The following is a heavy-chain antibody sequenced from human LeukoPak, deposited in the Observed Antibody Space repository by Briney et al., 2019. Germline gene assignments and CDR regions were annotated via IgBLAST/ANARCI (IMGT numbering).Heavy chain of an antibody. CDR3: ARVPYYYGSGRYYYPYFDY. CDR2: MNPNSGNT. V-gene: IGHV1-8*01. J-gene: IGHJ4*02. Sequence: ASVKVSCKASGYTFTSYDINWVRQATGQGLEWMGWMNPNSGNTGYAQKFQGRVTMTRNTSISTAYMELSSLRSEDTAVYYCARVPYYYGSGRYYYPYFDYWGQGTLVTVSS. D-gene: IGHD3-10*01. CDR1: GYTFTSYD.